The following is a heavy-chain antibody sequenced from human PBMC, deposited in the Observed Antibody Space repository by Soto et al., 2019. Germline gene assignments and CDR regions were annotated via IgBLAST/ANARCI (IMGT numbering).Heavy chain of an antibody. Sequence: SETLSLTCTVSGGSISSYYWSWIRQPAGKGLEWIGRIYTSGSTNYNPSLKSRVTMSVDTSKNQFSLKLSSVTAADTAVYYCARVRGIAAAGPWWFDPWGQGTLVTVS. J-gene: IGHJ5*02. CDR1: GGSISSYY. CDR2: IYTSGST. CDR3: ARVRGIAAAGPWWFDP. V-gene: IGHV4-4*07. D-gene: IGHD6-13*01.